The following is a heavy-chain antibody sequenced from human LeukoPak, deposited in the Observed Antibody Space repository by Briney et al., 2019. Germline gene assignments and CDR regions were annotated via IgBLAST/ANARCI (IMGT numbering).Heavy chain of an antibody. D-gene: IGHD5-12*01. CDR2: ISAYNGNT. V-gene: IGHV1-18*01. J-gene: IGHJ4*02. Sequence: ASETLSFKGSGSTFTSYGVSWVRQAPGQGPEWMGWISAYNGNTNYAQKLQGRVTMTTDTSTSTAYMELRSLRSDDTAVYYCARRRSGYDMDYWGQGTLVTVSS. CDR1: GSTFTSYG. CDR3: ARRRSGYDMDY.